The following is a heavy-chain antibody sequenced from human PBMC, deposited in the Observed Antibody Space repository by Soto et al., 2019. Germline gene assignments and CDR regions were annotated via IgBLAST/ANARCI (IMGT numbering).Heavy chain of an antibody. CDR1: GFTFSSYG. CDR2: IPYDGSNK. Sequence: GGSLRLSCAASGFTFSSYGMHWVHQAPGKGLEWVAVIPYDGSNKYYADSVKGRFTISRDNSKNTLYLQMNSLRAGDTAVYYCAKDSVGYCSSTSCYDGMDVWGQGTTVTVSS. D-gene: IGHD2-2*01. V-gene: IGHV3-30*18. J-gene: IGHJ6*02. CDR3: AKDSVGYCSSTSCYDGMDV.